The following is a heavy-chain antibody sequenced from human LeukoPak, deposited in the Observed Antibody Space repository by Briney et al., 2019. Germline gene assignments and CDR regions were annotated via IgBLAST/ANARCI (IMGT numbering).Heavy chain of an antibody. J-gene: IGHJ4*02. D-gene: IGHD2-21*02. CDR2: IYYSGST. Sequence: SETLPLTCTVSGGSISSSSYYWGWIRQPPGKGLEWIGSIYYSGSTYYNPSLKSRVTISVDTSKNQFSLKLSSVTAADTAVYYCAREYCGGDCYSPLYFDYWGQGTLVTVSS. CDR1: GGSISSSSYY. V-gene: IGHV4-39*02. CDR3: AREYCGGDCYSPLYFDY.